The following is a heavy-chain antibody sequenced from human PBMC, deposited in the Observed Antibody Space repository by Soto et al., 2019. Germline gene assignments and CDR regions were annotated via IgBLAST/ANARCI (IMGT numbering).Heavy chain of an antibody. Sequence: SETLSLTCTVSGGSISSYYWSWIRQPPGKGLEWIGYIYYSGSTNYNPSLKSRVTISVDTSKNQFSLKLSSVTAADTAVYYCARAEMTTVYNWFDPWGQGTLVTVSS. CDR1: GGSISSYY. J-gene: IGHJ5*02. CDR2: IYYSGST. D-gene: IGHD4-17*01. CDR3: ARAEMTTVYNWFDP. V-gene: IGHV4-59*01.